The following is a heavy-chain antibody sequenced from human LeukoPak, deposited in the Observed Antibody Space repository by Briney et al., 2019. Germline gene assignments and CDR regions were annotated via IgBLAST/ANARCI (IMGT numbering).Heavy chain of an antibody. Sequence: GGSLSLACAASGFTLNNYAMDCVRQAPGKGREWVAVMSYDGSNKYYADSVKGRFTTTRDNSKNTLYLQMNSLRGENAAVYYCARASNGDLYYFDYWGQGNLVTVSS. CDR1: GFTLNNYA. CDR3: ARASNGDLYYFDY. V-gene: IGHV3-30-3*01. J-gene: IGHJ4*02. CDR2: MSYDGSNK. D-gene: IGHD4-17*01.